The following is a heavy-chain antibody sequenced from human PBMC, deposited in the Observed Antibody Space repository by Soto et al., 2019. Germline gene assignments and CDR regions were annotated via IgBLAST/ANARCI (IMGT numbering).Heavy chain of an antibody. V-gene: IGHV3-11*01. CDR2: IESRGRTI. CDR3: VRQAARNYFDF. D-gene: IGHD6-6*01. CDR1: GFTFSDYH. Sequence: QVQLVESGGGLVKPGGSLRLSCAASGFTFSDYHMSWIRQAPGKGLEWVSFIESRGRTISYADSVKGRFTISRDNAKNSLFLQINSLRAEDTAVYYCVRQAARNYFDFWGQGPLLTVSS. J-gene: IGHJ4*02.